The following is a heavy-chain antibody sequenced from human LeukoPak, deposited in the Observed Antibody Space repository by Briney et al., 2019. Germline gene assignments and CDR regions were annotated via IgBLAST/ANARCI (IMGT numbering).Heavy chain of an antibody. V-gene: IGHV3-23*01. CDR3: AKAGGWGYSSGWYFDY. D-gene: IGHD6-19*01. CDR1: GFTFSSYA. CDR2: ISGSGGNT. Sequence: PGGSLRLSCAASGFTFSSYAMSWVRPAPGKGLEWVSGISGSGGNTYYADSVKGRFTISRDNSKNTLYLQMNSLRAEDTAVYYCAKAGGWGYSSGWYFDYWGQGTLVTVSS. J-gene: IGHJ4*02.